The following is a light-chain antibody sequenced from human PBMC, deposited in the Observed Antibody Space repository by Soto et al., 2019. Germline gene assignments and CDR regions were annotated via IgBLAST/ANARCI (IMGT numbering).Light chain of an antibody. CDR1: SSDVGSYNL. J-gene: IGLJ1*01. V-gene: IGLV2-23*01. CDR3: CSYGGSATSYV. CDR2: EGS. Sequence: QSALAQPASVSGSPGQSITISCTGTSSDVGSYNLVSWYQQYPGKAPKLIIYEGSKRPSGVSNRFSGSKSGNTASLTISGLQAGDEGDYYCCSYGGSATSYVFGTGTKVTVL.